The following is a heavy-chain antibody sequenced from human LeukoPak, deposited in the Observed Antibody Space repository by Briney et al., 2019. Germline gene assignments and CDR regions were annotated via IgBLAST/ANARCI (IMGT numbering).Heavy chain of an antibody. CDR1: GFTFSKYW. V-gene: IGHV3-74*01. CDR2: INTDGTVT. Sequence: PGGSLRLSCAASGFTFSKYWMLWVRPAPGKGLASVSRINTDGTVTTYADSVKGRFTVSRDNADNTMFLQMNSVRDEDTAVYYCATKQWLAPPPDSWGQGTPVTVSS. D-gene: IGHD6-19*01. CDR3: ATKQWLAPPPDS. J-gene: IGHJ4*02.